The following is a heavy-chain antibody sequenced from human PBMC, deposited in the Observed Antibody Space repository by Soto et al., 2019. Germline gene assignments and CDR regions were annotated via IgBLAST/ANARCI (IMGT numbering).Heavy chain of an antibody. Sequence: SETLSLTCTVSGDTSTSYYWGWIRQAPGKGLEWIGHIHNSGTSTHNPSLNGRVTISIDMSKKQFSLKLTSLTSADAAVYYCARDFYDSVGYTWFDSWSQGTLVTVSS. V-gene: IGHV4-59*01. CDR3: ARDFYDSVGYTWFDS. CDR1: GDTSTSYY. CDR2: IHNSGTS. J-gene: IGHJ5*01. D-gene: IGHD3-22*01.